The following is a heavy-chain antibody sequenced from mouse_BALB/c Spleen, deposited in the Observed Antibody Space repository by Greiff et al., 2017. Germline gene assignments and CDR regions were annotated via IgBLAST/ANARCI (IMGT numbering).Heavy chain of an antibody. D-gene: IGHD1-2*01. CDR3: ARAPTATDYAMDY. J-gene: IGHJ4*01. Sequence: VQVVESGPGLVAPSQSLSITCTVSGFSLTSYGVHWVRQPPGKGLEWLGVIWAGGSTNYNSALMSRLSISKDNSKSQVFLKMNSLQTDDTAMYYCARAPTATDYAMDYWGQGTSVTVSS. CDR1: GFSLTSYG. CDR2: IWAGGST. V-gene: IGHV2-9*02.